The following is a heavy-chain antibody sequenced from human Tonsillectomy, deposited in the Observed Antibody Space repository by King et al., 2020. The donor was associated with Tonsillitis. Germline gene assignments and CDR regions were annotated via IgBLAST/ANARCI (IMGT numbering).Heavy chain of an antibody. CDR1: GFTFSSYA. Sequence: VQLVESGGGLVQPGGSLRLSCAASGFTFSSYAMSWVRQAPGKGLEWVSAISGSGGSTYYADSVKGRFTISRDNSKNTLYLQMNSLRAEDTAVYYCAKVLSLSSPPHIVVVTDAFDIWGQGTMVTVSS. V-gene: IGHV3-23*04. D-gene: IGHD2-21*02. CDR2: ISGSGGST. CDR3: AKVLSLSSPPHIVVVTDAFDI. J-gene: IGHJ3*02.